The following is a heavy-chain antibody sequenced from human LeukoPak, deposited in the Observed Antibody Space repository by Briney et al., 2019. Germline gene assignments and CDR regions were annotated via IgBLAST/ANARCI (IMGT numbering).Heavy chain of an antibody. J-gene: IGHJ4*02. CDR2: IKYSGSS. D-gene: IGHD3-22*01. V-gene: IGHV4-34*01. Sequence: SETLSLTCGVYGGSFSGYHWSWIRQPPRKGLEWIGEIKYSGSSNYNPSLKSRVNISVDTSKNQFSLKLSSVTAADTAVYYCARTTYFYDTSGYYYGNWGQGTLVTVSS. CDR1: GGSFSGYH. CDR3: ARTTYFYDTSGYYYGN.